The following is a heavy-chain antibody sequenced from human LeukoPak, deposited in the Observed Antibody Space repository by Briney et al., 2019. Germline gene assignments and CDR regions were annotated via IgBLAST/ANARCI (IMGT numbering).Heavy chain of an antibody. CDR2: ISSSSTYI. Sequence: GGSLRLSCAASGFTFSSFTMIWVRQSPGKGLEWVSSISSSSTYIYYADSVKGRFIISRDNAKNSLYLQMNSLRAEDTAVFYCARDFLNAIDIWGQGTMVTVSS. D-gene: IGHD2/OR15-2a*01. CDR3: ARDFLNAIDI. J-gene: IGHJ3*02. V-gene: IGHV3-21*01. CDR1: GFTFSSFT.